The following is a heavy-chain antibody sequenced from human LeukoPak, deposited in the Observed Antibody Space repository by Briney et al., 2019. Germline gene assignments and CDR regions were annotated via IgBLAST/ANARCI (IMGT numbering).Heavy chain of an antibody. V-gene: IGHV3-48*01. D-gene: IGHD1-26*01. CDR3: ARARIVTHFDY. J-gene: IGHJ4*02. CDR2: ISSSSSTI. CDR1: GFTFSSYS. Sequence: QPGGPLRLSCAASGFTFSSYSMNWVRQAPGKGLEWVSYISSSSSTIYYADSVKGRFTISRDNAKNSLYLQMNSLRAEDTAVYYCARARIVTHFDYWGQGTLVTVSS.